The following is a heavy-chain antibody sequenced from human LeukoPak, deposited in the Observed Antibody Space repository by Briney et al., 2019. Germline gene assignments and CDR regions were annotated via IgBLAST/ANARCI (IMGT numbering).Heavy chain of an antibody. CDR3: YYRVSSGYLT. D-gene: IGHD3-22*01. V-gene: IGHV1-2*02. CDR2: INPNSGGT. CDR1: GYTFTGYY. J-gene: IGHJ4*02. Sequence: GASVKVSCKASGYTFTGYYMHWVRQAPGQGLEWMGWINPNSGGTYYAQKFQGRVSMIRDTSISTAYMELSSLRSDDTAVYYCYYRVSSGYLTWGQGTLVAVSS.